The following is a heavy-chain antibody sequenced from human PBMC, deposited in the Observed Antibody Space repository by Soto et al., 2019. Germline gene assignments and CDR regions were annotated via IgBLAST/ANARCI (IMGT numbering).Heavy chain of an antibody. J-gene: IGHJ6*02. CDR3: ARGLKYCISTSCYYYYYYGMDV. CDR1: GYTLTSYY. V-gene: IGHV1-46*01. D-gene: IGHD2-2*01. CDR2: INPSGGST. Sequence: ASVKVSCKASGYTLTSYYMHWVRQAPGQGLEWMGIINPSGGSTSYAQKFQGRVTMTRNTSISTAYMELSSLRSEDTAVYYCARGLKYCISTSCYYYYYYGMDVWGQGTTVTVSS.